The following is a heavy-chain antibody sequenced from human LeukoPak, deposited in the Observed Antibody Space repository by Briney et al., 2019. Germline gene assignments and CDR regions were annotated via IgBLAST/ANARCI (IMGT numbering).Heavy chain of an antibody. D-gene: IGHD3-3*01. V-gene: IGHV3-21*04. J-gene: IGHJ4*02. CDR1: GFTFSSYS. Sequence: PGGSLRLSCAASGFTFSSYSMNWVRQAPGKGLEWVSSISSSSSYIYYADSVKGRLTISRDNAKNSLYLQMNSLRAEDTAVYYCAKYRTMTDYWGQGTLVTVSS. CDR3: AKYRTMTDY. CDR2: ISSSSSYI.